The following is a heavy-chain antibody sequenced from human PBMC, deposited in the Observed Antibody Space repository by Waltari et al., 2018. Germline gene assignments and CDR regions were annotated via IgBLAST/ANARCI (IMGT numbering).Heavy chain of an antibody. J-gene: IGHJ1*01. D-gene: IGHD2-21*01. CDR1: GFTCTTAT. CDR2: IDSGSSYI. Sequence: EVQLVESGGGLVKPGGSLGPVCVASGFTCTTATMNWVRQAPGKGLEWVAFIDSGSSYIYYADSVKGRFTISRDNAKNSLSLQMNSLRAEDTALYFCARGPYGERYFQDWGQGTLVSVSS. V-gene: IGHV3-21*01. CDR3: ARGPYGERYFQD.